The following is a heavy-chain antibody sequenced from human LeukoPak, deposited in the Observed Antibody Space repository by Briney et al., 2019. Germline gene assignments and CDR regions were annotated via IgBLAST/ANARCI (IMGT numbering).Heavy chain of an antibody. Sequence: SETLSLTCTVSGGSISSYYWSWIRQLPGKGLEWIGYTHYSGSTSYNPSLKSRVTISVDTSKNQFSLKLTSVTAADTAVYYCARGYSGSYGRFDYWGQGTLVTVSS. CDR2: THYSGST. D-gene: IGHD1-26*01. J-gene: IGHJ4*02. CDR3: ARGYSGSYGRFDY. V-gene: IGHV4-59*01. CDR1: GGSISSYY.